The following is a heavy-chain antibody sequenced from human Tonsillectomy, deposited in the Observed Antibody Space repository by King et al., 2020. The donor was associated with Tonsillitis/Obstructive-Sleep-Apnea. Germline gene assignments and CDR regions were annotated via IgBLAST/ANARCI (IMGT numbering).Heavy chain of an antibody. J-gene: IGHJ3*02. D-gene: IGHD6-19*01. CDR1: GFTFEDYA. V-gene: IGHV3-9*01. Sequence: VQLVESGGDLVQPGRSLRLSCAASGFTFEDYAMYWVRHAPGKGLEWVSGISWNSGSIAYADSVKGRFTISRDNAKNSLYLQMNSLRAEDTALYYCAKDLIIAVSGTPGDTFDIWGQGTMVTVSS. CDR3: AKDLIIAVSGTPGDTFDI. CDR2: ISWNSGSI.